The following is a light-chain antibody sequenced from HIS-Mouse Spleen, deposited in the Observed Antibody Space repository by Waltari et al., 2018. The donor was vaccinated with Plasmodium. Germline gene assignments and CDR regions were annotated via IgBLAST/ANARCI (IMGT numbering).Light chain of an antibody. CDR2: GKN. J-gene: IGLJ2*01. CDR3: NSRDSSGNHVV. V-gene: IGLV3-19*01. CDR1: SLRSYY. Sequence: SSELTQDPAVSVALGQPVRIKCHGNSLRSYYASWYQQKPGQAPVLVIYGKNNRPSGIPDRFSGSSSGNTASLTITGAQAEDEADYYCNSRDSSGNHVVFGGGTKLTVL.